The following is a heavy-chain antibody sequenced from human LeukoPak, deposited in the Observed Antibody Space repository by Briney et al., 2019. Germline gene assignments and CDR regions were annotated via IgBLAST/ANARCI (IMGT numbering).Heavy chain of an antibody. J-gene: IGHJ6*02. Sequence: SETLSLTCAVYGGSFSGYYWSWIRQPPGKGLEWIGEINHSGSTNYNPSLKSRVTISVDTSKNQFSLKLSSVTAADTAVYYCASLSLRYYYYGMDVWGQGTTVTVSS. CDR2: INHSGST. V-gene: IGHV4-34*01. CDR3: ASLSLRYYYYGMDV. CDR1: GGSFSGYY.